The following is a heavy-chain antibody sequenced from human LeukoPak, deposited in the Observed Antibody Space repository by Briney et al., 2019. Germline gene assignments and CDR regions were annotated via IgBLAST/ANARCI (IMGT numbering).Heavy chain of an antibody. CDR2: IYHSGST. V-gene: IGHV4-38-2*02. Sequence: SETLSLTCAVSGYSISSGYYWGWIRPPPGKGLEWIGSIYHSGSTYYNPSLKSRVTISVDTSKNQFSLKLSSVTAADTAVYYCAREEDADGSGRGIDYWGQGTLVTVSS. CDR1: GYSISSGYY. J-gene: IGHJ4*02. D-gene: IGHD3-10*01. CDR3: AREEDADGSGRGIDY.